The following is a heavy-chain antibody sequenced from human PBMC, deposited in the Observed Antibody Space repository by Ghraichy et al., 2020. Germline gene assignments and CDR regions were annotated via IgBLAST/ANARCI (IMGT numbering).Heavy chain of an antibody. CDR1: GFTFSSYA. J-gene: IGHJ6*02. CDR3: ANSVLRFLYYGMDV. Sequence: GGSLRLSCAASGFTFSSYAMSWVRQAPGKGLEWVSAISGSGGSTYYADSMKGRFTISRDNSKNTLYLQMNSLRAEDTAVYYCANSVLRFLYYGMDVWGQGTTVTVSS. CDR2: ISGSGGST. V-gene: IGHV3-23*01. D-gene: IGHD3-3*01.